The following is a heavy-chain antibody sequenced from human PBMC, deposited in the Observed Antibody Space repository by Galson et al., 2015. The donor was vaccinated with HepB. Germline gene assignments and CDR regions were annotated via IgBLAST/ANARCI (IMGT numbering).Heavy chain of an antibody. CDR1: GYSFTSYW. CDR3: ARHNHPYYYDSSGSLLGGDFDY. J-gene: IGHJ4*02. CDR2: LYPGDSDT. Sequence: QSGAEVKKPGESLKISCKGSGYSFTSYWIGWVRQMPGKGLEWMGILYPGDSDTRYSPSFQVQVTISADKSISTAYLQWSSRKASATAMYYCARHNHPYYYDSSGSLLGGDFDYWGQGTLVTVSS. V-gene: IGHV5-51*01. D-gene: IGHD3-22*01.